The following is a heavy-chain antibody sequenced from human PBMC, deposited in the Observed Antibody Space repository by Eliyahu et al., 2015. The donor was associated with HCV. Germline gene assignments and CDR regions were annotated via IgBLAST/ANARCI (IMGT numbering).Heavy chain of an antibody. CDR1: XXSXDKY. CDR3: GRGPRSPPHGTDV. J-gene: IGHJ6*04. Sequence: QVQLQESGPGLVEPIQTLSVTCXASXXSXDKYWAWVRQXPXRGLEYLGHVYDDGDAYYNPSLRNRLIMSVDPTSYQCSLRLTSVTAADTAVYYCGRGPRSPPHGTDVWGTGTSVTVSS. CDR2: VYDDGDA. V-gene: IGHV4-31*03.